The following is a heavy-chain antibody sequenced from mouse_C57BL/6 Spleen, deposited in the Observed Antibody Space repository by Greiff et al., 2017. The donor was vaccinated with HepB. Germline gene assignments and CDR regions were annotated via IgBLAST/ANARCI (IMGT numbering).Heavy chain of an antibody. CDR1: GFTFSDYY. J-gene: IGHJ4*01. Sequence: EVKLMESEGGLVQPGSSMKLSCTASGFTFSDYYMAWVRQVPEKGLEWVANINYDGSSTYYLDSLKSRFIISRDNAKNILYLQMSSLKSEDTATYYCARDHSPFYDYEGAMDYWGQGTSVTVSS. V-gene: IGHV5-16*01. D-gene: IGHD2-4*01. CDR2: INYDGSST. CDR3: ARDHSPFYDYEGAMDY.